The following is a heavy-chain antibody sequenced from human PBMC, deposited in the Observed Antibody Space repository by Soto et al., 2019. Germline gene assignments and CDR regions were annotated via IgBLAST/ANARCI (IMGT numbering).Heavy chain of an antibody. D-gene: IGHD2-21*01. CDR2: VRNKVNRYTT. J-gene: IGHJ4*02. CDR3: SRAGILTTPYYTDY. Sequence: EVQLVESGGGLVQPEGSLRLSCVASGFTFSDYYMDWVRQAPGKGLEWVGRVRNKVNRYTTEYAASVKGRFTVSRDDSRNSVYLQRNSLKTGDTAMYYCSRAGILTTPYYTDYWGLGTLVTVSS. CDR1: GFTFSDYY. V-gene: IGHV3-72*01.